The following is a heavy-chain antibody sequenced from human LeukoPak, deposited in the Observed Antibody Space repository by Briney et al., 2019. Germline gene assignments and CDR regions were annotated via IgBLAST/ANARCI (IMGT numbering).Heavy chain of an antibody. CDR3: ARDTDTDPFDY. Sequence: ASVKVSCKASGGTFSSYAISWVRQAPGQGLEWMGWINPNSGGTNYAQKFQGRVTMARDTSISTAYMELSRLRSDDTAVYYCARDTDTDPFDYWGQGTLVTVSS. J-gene: IGHJ4*02. CDR2: INPNSGGT. D-gene: IGHD5-18*01. CDR1: GGTFSSYA. V-gene: IGHV1-2*02.